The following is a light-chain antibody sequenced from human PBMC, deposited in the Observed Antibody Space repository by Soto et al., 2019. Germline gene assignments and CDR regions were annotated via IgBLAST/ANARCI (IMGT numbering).Light chain of an antibody. CDR2: DAS. V-gene: IGKV3-11*01. CDR3: QQRIDWPPSYT. CDR1: QSVGTY. Sequence: EIVLTQSPATLSLSPGERATLSCRASQSVGTYLAWYQQTPGQAPMLLIYDASNRATGIPARFSGGGSGTDFTLTISSLEPEDFAVYYCQQRIDWPPSYTFGQGTQVEIK. J-gene: IGKJ2*01.